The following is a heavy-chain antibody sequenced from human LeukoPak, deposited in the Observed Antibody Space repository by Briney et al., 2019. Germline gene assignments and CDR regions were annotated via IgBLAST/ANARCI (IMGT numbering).Heavy chain of an antibody. CDR1: GDSISSSSSY. J-gene: IGHJ4*02. V-gene: IGHV4-39*07. Sequence: SETLSLTCTVSGDSISSSSSYWGWIRQPPGKGLEWIGSIYYSGNTYYNTSLKSRVTISVDTSKNQFSLKLSSVTAADTAVYYCARAPTYYDILTGYYRGYYFDYWGQGTLVTVSS. D-gene: IGHD3-9*01. CDR3: ARAPTYYDILTGYYRGYYFDY. CDR2: IYYSGNT.